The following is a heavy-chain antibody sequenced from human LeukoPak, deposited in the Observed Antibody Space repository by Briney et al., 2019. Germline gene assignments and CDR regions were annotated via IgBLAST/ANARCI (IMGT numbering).Heavy chain of an antibody. J-gene: IGHJ4*02. CDR1: GGSISSYY. CDR3: ARARELGHNYGRHGFDY. Sequence: PSETLSLTCTVSGGSISSYYWSCIRQPPGKGLEWIGYIYYSGSTYYNPSLKSRVIISVDTSRNQFSLKLNSVTAADTAVYYCARARELGHNYGRHGFDYWGQGTLVAVSS. D-gene: IGHD5-18*01. V-gene: IGHV4-59*12. CDR2: IYYSGST.